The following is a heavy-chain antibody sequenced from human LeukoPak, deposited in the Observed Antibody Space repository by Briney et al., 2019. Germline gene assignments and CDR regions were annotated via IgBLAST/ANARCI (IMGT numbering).Heavy chain of an antibody. CDR1: GFTFSSYA. CDR3: ARGLQY. CDR2: ISYDGSNK. V-gene: IGHV3-30*04. J-gene: IGHJ4*02. Sequence: QPGRSLRLSCAASGFTFSSYAMHWVRQAPGKGLEWVAVISYDGSNKYYADSVKGRFTISRDNSKNTPYLQMNSLRAEDTAVYYCARGLQYWGQGTLVTVSS.